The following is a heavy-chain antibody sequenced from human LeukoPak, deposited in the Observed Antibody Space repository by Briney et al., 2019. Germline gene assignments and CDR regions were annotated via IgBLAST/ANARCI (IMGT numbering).Heavy chain of an antibody. CDR1: GFTVSSNY. V-gene: IGHV3-53*01. D-gene: IGHD2-2*01. CDR2: IYSGGST. Sequence: PGGSLRLSCAASGFTVSSNYMSWVRQAPGKGLEWLSVIYSGGSTYYADSVKGRFTISRDNSKNTLYLQMNSLRAEDTAVYYCARGGYCSSTSCSDVWGQGTLVTVSS. J-gene: IGHJ4*02. CDR3: ARGGYCSSTSCSDV.